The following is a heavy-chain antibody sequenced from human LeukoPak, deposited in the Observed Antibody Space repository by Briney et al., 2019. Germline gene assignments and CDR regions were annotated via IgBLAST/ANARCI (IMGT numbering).Heavy chain of an antibody. Sequence: ASVKVSCKASGGTFSSYAISWVRQAPGQGLEWMGGIIPIFGTANYAQKFQGRVTITADESTSTAYMELSSLRSEDTAVYYCARDHDVAEYYFDYWGQGTLVTVSS. CDR2: IIPIFGTA. J-gene: IGHJ4*02. CDR1: GGTFSSYA. D-gene: IGHD6-19*01. V-gene: IGHV1-69*13. CDR3: ARDHDVAEYYFDY.